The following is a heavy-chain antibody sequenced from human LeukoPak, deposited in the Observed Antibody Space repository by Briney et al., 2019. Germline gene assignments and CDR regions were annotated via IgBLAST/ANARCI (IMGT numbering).Heavy chain of an antibody. CDR3: ARDWAGTGNDAFDI. J-gene: IGHJ3*02. CDR2: ISSSGSTI. CDR1: GFTFSSYE. Sequence: GGSLRLSCAASGFTFSSYEMNWVRQAPGKGLEWVSYISSSGSTIYYADSVKGRFTISRDNAKNSLYLQMNSLRAEDTAVYYCARDWAGTGNDAFDIWGQGTMVTVSS. V-gene: IGHV3-48*03. D-gene: IGHD6-19*01.